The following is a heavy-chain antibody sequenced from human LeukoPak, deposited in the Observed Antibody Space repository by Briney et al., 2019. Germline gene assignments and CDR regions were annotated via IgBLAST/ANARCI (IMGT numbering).Heavy chain of an antibody. Sequence: SETLSLTCTVSGGSISSYYWTWIRQPAGKGLEWIGRMYTTGSTNYNPSLKSRVTISVDTSKNQFSLKLSSVTAADTAVYYCARGVYSSGLIDYWGQGTLVTVSS. V-gene: IGHV4-4*07. D-gene: IGHD6-19*01. CDR1: GGSISSYY. J-gene: IGHJ4*02. CDR3: ARGVYSSGLIDY. CDR2: MYTTGST.